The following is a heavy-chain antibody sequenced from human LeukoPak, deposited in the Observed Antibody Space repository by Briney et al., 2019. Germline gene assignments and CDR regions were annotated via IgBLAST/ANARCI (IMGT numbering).Heavy chain of an antibody. J-gene: IGHJ4*02. CDR1: GYTFTGYY. Sequence: GASVKVSCKASGYTFTGYYMHWVRQAPGQGLEWMGRINPNSGGTNYAQKFQGRATMTRDTSISTAYMELSRLRSDDTAVYYCARSDTAMGFDYWGQGTLVTVSS. CDR2: INPNSGGT. CDR3: ARSDTAMGFDY. D-gene: IGHD5-18*01. V-gene: IGHV1-2*06.